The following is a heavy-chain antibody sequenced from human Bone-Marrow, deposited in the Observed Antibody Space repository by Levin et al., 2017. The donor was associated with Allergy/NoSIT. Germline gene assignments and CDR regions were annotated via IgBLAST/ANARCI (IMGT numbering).Heavy chain of an antibody. J-gene: IGHJ6*02. CDR3: ARGHFPYYYYGMDV. CDR1: GYTFTTYG. CDR2: VSAYSGNT. V-gene: IGHV1-18*01. Sequence: ASVKVSCKASGYTFTTYGLTWVRQAPGQGLEWMGWVSAYSGNTNYALNLQDRVTMTTDTATNTAYMELTSLRSDDTAISYCARGHFPYYYYGMDVWGQGTTVVVSS.